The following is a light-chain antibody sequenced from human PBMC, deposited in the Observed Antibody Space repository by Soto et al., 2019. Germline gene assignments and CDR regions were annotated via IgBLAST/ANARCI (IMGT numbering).Light chain of an antibody. V-gene: IGKV1-33*01. Sequence: DIQMTQSPSSLSASVGDRVTITCQASHDIRKYLNWYQQKPGKAPKLLIYDASNLETGVPSRFTGSGSGTDFTFTISSLQPEDIATYYCQQYENFPLTFGQGTRLESK. CDR3: QQYENFPLT. CDR1: HDIRKY. J-gene: IGKJ5*01. CDR2: DAS.